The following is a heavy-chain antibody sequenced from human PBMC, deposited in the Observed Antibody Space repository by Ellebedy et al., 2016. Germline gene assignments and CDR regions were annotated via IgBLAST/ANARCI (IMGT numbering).Heavy chain of an antibody. V-gene: IGHV4-39*07. CDR1: GGSISITNYY. Sequence: SETLSLXXTVSGGSISITNYYWGWFRQPPGKGLEWIGTVYYSGSTYYNPSLKSRVTLSVDTSKNQFSLKLTSVTAADTAVYYCAREGATWIRLDVWGQGTAVTVSS. J-gene: IGHJ6*02. CDR3: AREGATWIRLDV. CDR2: VYYSGST. D-gene: IGHD5-18*01.